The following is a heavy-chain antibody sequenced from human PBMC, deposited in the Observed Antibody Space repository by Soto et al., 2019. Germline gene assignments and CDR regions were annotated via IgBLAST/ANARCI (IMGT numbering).Heavy chain of an antibody. CDR1: GYTFSAYS. CDR2: ISTYSGNT. V-gene: IGHV1-18*04. Sequence: ASVKVSCKTSGYTFSAYSINWVRQAPGQGLEWMAWISTYSGNTHYAERVQGRVTVTLDKSARTAFMEMWGLTSDDTAVYFCARDNGYYDIWGQGTLVTVSS. D-gene: IGHD3-16*01. J-gene: IGHJ4*02. CDR3: ARDNGYYDI.